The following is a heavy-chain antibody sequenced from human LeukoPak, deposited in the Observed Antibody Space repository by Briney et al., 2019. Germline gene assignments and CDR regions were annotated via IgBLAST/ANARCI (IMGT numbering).Heavy chain of an antibody. V-gene: IGHV1-69*13. Sequence: SVKVSCKASGGTFSSYAISWVRQAPGQGLEWMGGIIPIFGTANYAQKFQGRVTITADESTSTAYMELSSLRSEDTAVYYCASHHPQTTVTWAFDIWGQGTMVTVSS. J-gene: IGHJ3*02. D-gene: IGHD4-17*01. CDR1: GGTFSSYA. CDR3: ASHHPQTTVTWAFDI. CDR2: IIPIFGTA.